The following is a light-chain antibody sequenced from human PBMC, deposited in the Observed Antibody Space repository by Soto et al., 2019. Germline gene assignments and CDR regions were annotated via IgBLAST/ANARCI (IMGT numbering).Light chain of an antibody. CDR1: SSDVGGYNS. J-gene: IGLJ2*01. Sequence: ALTQPPSASGSPGQSVTISCTGTSSDVGGYNSVSWYQQHPGKAPKLIIYEVSKRPSGVPDRFSGSKSGNTASLTVSGLQAEDEADYYCNSYAGSNNLVFGGGTKLTVL. V-gene: IGLV2-8*01. CDR3: NSYAGSNNLV. CDR2: EVS.